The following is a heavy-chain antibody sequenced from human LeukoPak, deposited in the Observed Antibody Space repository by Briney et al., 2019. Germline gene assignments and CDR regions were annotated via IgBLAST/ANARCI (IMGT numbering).Heavy chain of an antibody. J-gene: IGHJ6*02. D-gene: IGHD3-9*01. V-gene: IGHV1-18*01. CDR3: AREPPPYYDGLTGYYRDHYYGMDV. CDR2: ISANNGVT. CDR1: GNTFSNYG. Sequence: GASVKVSCKASGNTFSNYGFIWVRQAPGQGLEWMGWISANNGVTDYAQKLQGRVTLTTDTSTSTAYMELRSLRSDDTAVYYCAREPPPYYDGLTGYYRDHYYGMDVWGQGTTVTVSS.